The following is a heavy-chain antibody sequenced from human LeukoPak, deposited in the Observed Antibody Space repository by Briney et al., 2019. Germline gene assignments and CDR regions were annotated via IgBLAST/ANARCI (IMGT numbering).Heavy chain of an antibody. Sequence: PSETLSLTCTVSGASITSGTYYWSWIRQPAGKGLECIGRLYTSGRTNYNPSLKSRVTMSVDTSKNQFSLKLSSVTAADTAVYYCARGITMVRGVAYFDYWGQGTLVTVSS. CDR1: GASITSGTYY. CDR3: ARGITMVRGVAYFDY. V-gene: IGHV4-61*02. D-gene: IGHD3-10*01. CDR2: LYTSGRT. J-gene: IGHJ4*02.